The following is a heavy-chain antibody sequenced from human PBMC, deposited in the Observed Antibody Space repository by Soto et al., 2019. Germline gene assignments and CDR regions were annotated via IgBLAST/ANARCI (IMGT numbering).Heavy chain of an antibody. J-gene: IGHJ6*02. V-gene: IGHV3-74*01. CDR1: GFTFSSYW. CDR3: ARVPRGLSSSWDTYYYYGMDV. CDR2: INSDGSST. Sequence: PGGSLRLSCAASGFTFSSYWMHWVRQAPGKGLVWVSRINSDGSSTSYADSVKGRFTISRDNAKNTLYLQMNSLRAEDTAVYYCARVPRGLSSSWDTYYYYGMDVWGQGTTVTVSS. D-gene: IGHD6-13*01.